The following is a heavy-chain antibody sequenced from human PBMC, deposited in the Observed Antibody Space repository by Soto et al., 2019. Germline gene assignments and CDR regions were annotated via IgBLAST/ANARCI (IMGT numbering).Heavy chain of an antibody. CDR3: ARMRDRLGGSYYLYFYGMAV. Sequence: QVTLKESGPVLVKPTETLTLTCTVSGFSLSNSRMGVSWIRQPPGKALEWLAHIFSNDEKSYTTSLKSRLTIYKDTSKSQVVLTMTNMDPVDTATYYCARMRDRLGGSYYLYFYGMAVWGQGTTVTVSS. CDR2: IFSNDEK. CDR1: GFSLSNSRMG. D-gene: IGHD3-16*01. J-gene: IGHJ6*02. V-gene: IGHV2-26*01.